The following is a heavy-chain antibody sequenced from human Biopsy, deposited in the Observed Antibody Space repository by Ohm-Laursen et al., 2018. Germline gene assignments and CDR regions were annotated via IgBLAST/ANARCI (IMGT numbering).Heavy chain of an antibody. CDR1: GYTLTELS. CDR3: AADINVWNVNY. D-gene: IGHD1-1*01. V-gene: IGHV1-24*01. Sequence: VSSVKASCQVSGYTLTELSMHWVRQAPGKGLEWMGGFAPENGKTVYAQNFQARVSMTEDTSTDTAYMELRSLRSEDTAVYYCAADINVWNVNYWGQGTQVTVSS. CDR2: FAPENGKT. J-gene: IGHJ4*02.